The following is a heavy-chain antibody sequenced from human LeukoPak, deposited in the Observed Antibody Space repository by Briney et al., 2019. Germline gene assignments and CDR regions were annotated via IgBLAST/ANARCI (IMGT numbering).Heavy chain of an antibody. V-gene: IGHV3-73*01. Sequence: GGSLRLPCAASGFTFSGSAMHWVRQASGKGLEWVGRIRSKANSYATAYAASVKGRFTISRDDSKNTAYLQMNSLKTEDTAVYYCTRQLPLDTAMVTSRYYYMDVWGKGTTVTVSS. CDR3: TRQLPLDTAMVTSRYYYMDV. CDR2: IRSKANSYAT. CDR1: GFTFSGSA. D-gene: IGHD5-18*01. J-gene: IGHJ6*03.